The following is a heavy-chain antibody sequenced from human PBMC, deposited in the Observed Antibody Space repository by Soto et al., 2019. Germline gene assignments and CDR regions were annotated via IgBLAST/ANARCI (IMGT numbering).Heavy chain of an antibody. CDR2: IYYSGST. CDR1: GASISSYY. V-gene: IGHV4-59*01. J-gene: IGHJ5*02. D-gene: IGHD3-22*01. CDR3: ARDPGYYDSSGYYYAYKWFDP. Sequence: PSGTRSLTCTVSGASISSYYSTWIRQPPGKGLEWIGYIYYSGSTNYNPSLNSRVTISVDTSKNQFSLKLSSVIAADTAVYYCARDPGYYDSSGYYYAYKWFDPWGQGTLVTVSS.